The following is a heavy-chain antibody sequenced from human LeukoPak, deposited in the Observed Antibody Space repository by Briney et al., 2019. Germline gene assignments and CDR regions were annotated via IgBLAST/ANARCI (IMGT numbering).Heavy chain of an antibody. V-gene: IGHV4-34*01. CDR3: ARGATGTPILFQPSFDY. J-gene: IGHJ4*02. D-gene: IGHD1-1*01. CDR2: INHSGST. CDR1: GGSFSGYY. Sequence: PSETLSLTCAVYGGSFSGYYWSWIRQPPGKGLEWIGEINHSGSTNYNPSLKSRVTISIDTSKNQFSLKLSSVTAADTAVYYCARGATGTPILFQPSFDYWGQGTLVTVSS.